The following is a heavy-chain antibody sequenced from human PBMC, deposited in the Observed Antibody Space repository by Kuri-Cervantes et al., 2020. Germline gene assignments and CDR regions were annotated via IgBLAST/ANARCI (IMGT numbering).Heavy chain of an antibody. CDR1: GFTFSNAW. V-gene: IGHV3-30-3*01. J-gene: IGHJ4*02. Sequence: GESLKISCAASGFTFSNAWMSWVRQAPGKGLEWVAVISYDGSNKYYADSVKGRFTISRDNSKNTLYLQMNSLRAEDTAVYYCARDSVRRNYYDSQLDYWGQGTLVTVSS. CDR2: ISYDGSNK. D-gene: IGHD3-22*01. CDR3: ARDSVRRNYYDSQLDY.